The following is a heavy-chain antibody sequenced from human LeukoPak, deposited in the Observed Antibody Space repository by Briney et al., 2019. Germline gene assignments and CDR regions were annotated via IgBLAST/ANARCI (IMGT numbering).Heavy chain of an antibody. D-gene: IGHD2-2*02. Sequence: GGSPRLSCAASGFTFSSYAMSWVRQAPGKGLEWVSVIYSGGSTYYADSVKGRFTISRDNSKNTLYLQMNSLRAEDTAVYYCARAGGCSSTSCYTEGYYFDYWGQGTLVTVSS. V-gene: IGHV3-66*01. CDR3: ARAGGCSSTSCYTEGYYFDY. CDR1: GFTFSSYA. CDR2: IYSGGST. J-gene: IGHJ4*02.